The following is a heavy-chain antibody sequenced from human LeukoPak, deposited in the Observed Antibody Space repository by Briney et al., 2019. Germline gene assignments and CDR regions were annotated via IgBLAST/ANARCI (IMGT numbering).Heavy chain of an antibody. J-gene: IGHJ6*02. CDR3: AKGVPAEAARPHFNYYYGMDV. Sequence: PSETLSLTCTVSGGSISSGGYYWSWIRQHPGKGLEWIGEINHSGSTNYNPSLKSRVTISVDTSKNQFSLKLSSVTAADTAVYYCAKGVPAEAARPHFNYYYGMDVWGQGTTVTVSS. CDR2: INHSGST. V-gene: IGHV4-31*03. CDR1: GGSISSGGYY. D-gene: IGHD6-6*01.